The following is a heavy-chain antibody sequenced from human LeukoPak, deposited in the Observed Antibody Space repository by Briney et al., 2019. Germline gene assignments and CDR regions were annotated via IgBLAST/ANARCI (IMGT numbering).Heavy chain of an antibody. V-gene: IGHV4-4*02. CDR1: SGSISGPNW. D-gene: IGHD3-16*01. CDR2: IYHTGSP. J-gene: IGHJ6*03. CDR3: ARVGATYPHYYMDV. Sequence: SGTLSLTCAVSSGSISGPNWWNWVRQPPGKGLEWIGEIYHTGSPNYNPSLKSRATISVDKSKNQFSLKLNSVTAADTAVYYCARVGATYPHYYMDVWGKGTTVTVAS.